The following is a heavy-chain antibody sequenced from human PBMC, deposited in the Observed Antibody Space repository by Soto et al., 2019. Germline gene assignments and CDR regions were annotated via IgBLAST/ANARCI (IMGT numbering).Heavy chain of an antibody. CDR1: GGSISSYY. Sequence: SETLSLTCTVSGGSISSYYWSWIRQPPGKGLEWIGYIYYSGSTNYNPSLKSRVTISVDTSKNQFSLKLSSVTAADTAVYYCARQQVTTVLDYWGQGTLVTVSS. CDR2: IYYSGST. D-gene: IGHD4-17*01. CDR3: ARQQVTTVLDY. V-gene: IGHV4-59*08. J-gene: IGHJ4*02.